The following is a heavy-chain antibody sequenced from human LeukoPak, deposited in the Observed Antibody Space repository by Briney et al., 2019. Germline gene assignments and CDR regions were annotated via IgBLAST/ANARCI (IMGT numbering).Heavy chain of an antibody. Sequence: GGSLRLSCAASGFTFNNAWMTWVRQAPGKGLEWVAVISYDGSNKYYADSVKGRFTISRDNSKNTLYLQMNSLRAEDTAVYYCAKEINGLGDYWGQGTLVTVSS. V-gene: IGHV3-30*18. CDR2: ISYDGSNK. CDR1: GFTFNNAW. CDR3: AKEINGLGDY. J-gene: IGHJ4*02. D-gene: IGHD1-26*01.